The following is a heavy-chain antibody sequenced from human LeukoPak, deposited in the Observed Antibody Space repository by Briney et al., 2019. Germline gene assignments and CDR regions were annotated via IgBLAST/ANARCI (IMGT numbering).Heavy chain of an antibody. V-gene: IGHV3-74*01. CDR3: ARELVGYCSSTSCNNWFDP. Sequence: GSLRLSCAASGFTFSSYWMHWVRQAPGKGLVWVSRINSDGSSTRNADSVKGRFTISRDNAKNTLYLQMNSLRAEDTAVYYCARELVGYCSSTSCNNWFDPWGQGTLVTVSS. D-gene: IGHD2-2*01. CDR2: INSDGSST. CDR1: GFTFSSYW. J-gene: IGHJ5*02.